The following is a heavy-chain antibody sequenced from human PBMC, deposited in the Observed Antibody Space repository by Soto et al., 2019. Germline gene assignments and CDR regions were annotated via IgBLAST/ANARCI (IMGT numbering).Heavy chain of an antibody. Sequence: GASVKVSCKASGYTFTSYYMHWVRQAPGQGLEWMGWINPNSGGTNYAQKFQGWVTMTRDTSISTAYMELSRLRSDDTAVYYCARGIGGNWSPIYYYYGMDVWGQGTTVTVSS. CDR2: INPNSGGT. CDR3: ARGIGGNWSPIYYYYGMDV. D-gene: IGHD1-20*01. J-gene: IGHJ6*02. CDR1: GYTFTSYY. V-gene: IGHV1-2*04.